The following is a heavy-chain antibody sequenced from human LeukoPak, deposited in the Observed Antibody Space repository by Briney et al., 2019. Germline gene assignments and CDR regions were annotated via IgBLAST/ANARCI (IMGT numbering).Heavy chain of an antibody. CDR1: GGSFNDYY. CDR2: INHSGGT. V-gene: IGHV4-34*01. J-gene: IGHJ4*02. D-gene: IGHD3-16*02. Sequence: PSETLSLTCSLYGGSFNDYYWSWIRQPPGKGLEWIGEINHSGGTNYNPSLWSRLTISIDTSKHQFSLQVTSVTAADTGVYFRARVSEIMISFGGVISHFDNWGQGALVTVSS. CDR3: ARVSEIMISFGGVISHFDN.